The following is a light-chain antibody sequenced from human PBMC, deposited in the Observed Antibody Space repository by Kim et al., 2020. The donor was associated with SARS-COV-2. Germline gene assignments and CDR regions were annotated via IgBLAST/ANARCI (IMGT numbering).Light chain of an antibody. J-gene: IGLJ3*02. CDR1: TGAVTSGHS. V-gene: IGLV7-46*01. CDR2: DTS. Sequence: QAVVTQEPSLTVSPGGTVTLTCGSSTGAVTSGHSPYWFQQKPGQAPRTLIYDTSNKHSWTPARFSGSLLGDKAALTLSGAQPEDEAEYYCLHTYNDGRVFGGGTKLTVL. CDR3: LHTYNDGRV.